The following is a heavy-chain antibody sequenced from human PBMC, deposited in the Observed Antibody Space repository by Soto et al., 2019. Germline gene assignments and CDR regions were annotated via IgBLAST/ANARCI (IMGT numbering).Heavy chain of an antibody. J-gene: IGHJ6*02. Sequence: SETLSLTCTVSGGSISSGGYYWSWIRQHPGKGLEWIGYIYYSGSTYYNPSLKSRVTISVDTSKNQFSLKLSSVTAADTAVYYCARDRDIGGSSSGKGYYYYGMDVWGQGTTVTVSS. CDR1: GGSISSGGYY. V-gene: IGHV4-31*03. CDR3: ARDRDIGGSSSGKGYYYYGMDV. CDR2: IYYSGST. D-gene: IGHD6-6*01.